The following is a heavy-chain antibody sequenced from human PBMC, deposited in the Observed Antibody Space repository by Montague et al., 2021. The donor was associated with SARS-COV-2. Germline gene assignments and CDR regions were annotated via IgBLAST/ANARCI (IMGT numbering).Heavy chain of an antibody. Sequence: SLRLSCAASGFTFSSFSMNWVRQAPGKRLEWVASISSESTYILYAESVRGRFTISRDNAKKSLSLQMNSLRAEDTAVYYCARDRYYQYWSGYYPPDYWGQGTLVTVSS. CDR2: ISSESTYI. J-gene: IGHJ4*02. CDR3: ARDRYYQYWSGYYPPDY. CDR1: GFTFSSFS. D-gene: IGHD3-3*01. V-gene: IGHV3-21*04.